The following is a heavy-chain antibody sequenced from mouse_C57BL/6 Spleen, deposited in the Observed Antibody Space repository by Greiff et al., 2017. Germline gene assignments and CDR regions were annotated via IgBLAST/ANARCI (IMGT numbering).Heavy chain of an antibody. Sequence: QVQLQQPGAELVMPGASVKLSCKASGYTFTSYWMHWVKQRPGQGLEWIGMLHPTGGSTNYNEKFKSKATLTVDKSSSTAYMQLSSLTAEDSAIYYCARGWLIDYWGQGTTLTVSS. CDR2: LHPTGGST. J-gene: IGHJ2*01. V-gene: IGHV1-64*01. D-gene: IGHD2-3*01. CDR3: ARGWLIDY. CDR1: GYTFTSYW.